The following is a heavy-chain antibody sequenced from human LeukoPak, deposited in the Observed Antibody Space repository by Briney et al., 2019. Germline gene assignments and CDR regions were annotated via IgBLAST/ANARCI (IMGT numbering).Heavy chain of an antibody. J-gene: IGHJ4*02. CDR1: GFTFSSYG. D-gene: IGHD4-17*01. V-gene: IGHV3-30*02. Sequence: GGSLRLSCAASGFTFSSYGMYWVRQAPGKGLEWVAFIRYDGSNKYYADSVKGRFTISRDNSKNTLYLQMNSLRAEDTAVYYCAKGGTTTVTIDYWGQGTLVTVSS. CDR2: IRYDGSNK. CDR3: AKGGTTTVTIDY.